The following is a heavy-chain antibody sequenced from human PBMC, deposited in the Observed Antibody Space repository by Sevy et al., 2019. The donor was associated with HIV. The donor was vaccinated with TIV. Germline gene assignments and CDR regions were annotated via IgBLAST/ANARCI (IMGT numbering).Heavy chain of an antibody. CDR3: AGVRGTISPYYYFGMDV. J-gene: IGHJ6*02. CDR1: GFNFGDYA. CDR2: IRSKTYGGTT. V-gene: IGHV3-49*03. D-gene: IGHD3-16*01. Sequence: GGSLRLSCTASGFNFGDYAMSWCRQAPGKGLEWIGFIRSKTYGGTTEYAASVKGRFTISREDSNSIASLQMNSLKTEDTAVYYCAGVRGTISPYYYFGMDVWGQGTTVTVSS.